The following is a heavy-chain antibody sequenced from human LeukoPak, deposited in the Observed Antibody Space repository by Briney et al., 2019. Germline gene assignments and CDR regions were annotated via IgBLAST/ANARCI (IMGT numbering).Heavy chain of an antibody. D-gene: IGHD6-6*01. CDR2: IYYSGST. CDR1: GGSINGYY. Sequence: SETLSLTCTVSGGSINGYYWSWIRQSPGKGLESLGYIYYSGSTNYNPSLRSRVTISVDTSKNQFSLKLSSVTAADTAVYYCAQASSSYYYYMDVWGKGTTVTISS. V-gene: IGHV4-59*01. J-gene: IGHJ6*03. CDR3: AQASSSYYYYMDV.